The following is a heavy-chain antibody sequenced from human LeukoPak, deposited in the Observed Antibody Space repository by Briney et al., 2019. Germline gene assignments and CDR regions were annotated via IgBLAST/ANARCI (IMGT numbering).Heavy chain of an antibody. J-gene: IGHJ6*02. CDR3: ARHQPMVTLGYYYGMDV. CDR2: LYYSGST. D-gene: IGHD4/OR15-4a*01. V-gene: IGHV4-59*08. Sequence: SETLSLTCSVSGGSITSYYWGWLRQTPGKGLEWIGYLYYSGSTNYNPSLKSRVTISVDTSKNQFSLKLSSVTAADTAVYYCARHQPMVTLGYYYGMDVWGLGTTVTVSS. CDR1: GGSITSYY.